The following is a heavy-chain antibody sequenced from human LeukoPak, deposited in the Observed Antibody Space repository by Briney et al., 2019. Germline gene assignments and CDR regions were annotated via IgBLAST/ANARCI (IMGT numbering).Heavy chain of an antibody. V-gene: IGHV4-61*05. D-gene: IGHD6-13*01. CDR2: IYYSGST. CDR1: GGSISSSSYY. Sequence: SETLSLTCIVSGGSISSSSYYWGWLRQPPGTGLEWVGYIYYSGSTNYNPSLKSRVTISVDTSKNQFSLKLSSVTAADTAVYYCARVYYSNSYDYWYFDLWGRGTLVTVSS. CDR3: ARVYYSNSYDYWYFDL. J-gene: IGHJ2*01.